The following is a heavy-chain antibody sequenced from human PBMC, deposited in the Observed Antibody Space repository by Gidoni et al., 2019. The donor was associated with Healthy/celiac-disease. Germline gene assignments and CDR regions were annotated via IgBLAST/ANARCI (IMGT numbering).Heavy chain of an antibody. CDR1: GGSFSGYY. CDR2: INHSGST. Sequence: QVQLQQWGAGLLKPSETLSLTCAVYGGSFSGYYWSWIRQPPGKGLEWIGEINHSGSTNYNPSLKSRVTISVDTSKNQFSLKLSSVTAADTAVYYCARVAAAAGWGWFDPWGQGTLVTVSS. V-gene: IGHV4-34*01. CDR3: ARVAAAAGWGWFDP. D-gene: IGHD6-13*01. J-gene: IGHJ5*02.